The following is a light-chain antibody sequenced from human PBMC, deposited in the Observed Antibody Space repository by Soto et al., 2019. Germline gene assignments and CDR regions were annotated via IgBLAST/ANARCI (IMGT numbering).Light chain of an antibody. CDR3: QQYYRAPRT. V-gene: IGKV4-1*01. CDR1: RSLFYSPHNKSY. J-gene: IGKJ2*01. Sequence: DIVMTQPPDSLAVSLGERATINCTSGRSLFYSPHNKSYLAWYQQKVGQPPQMLIYWASTRESGVPDRFRGSGSGTDLTLTISSLQADDVAVYYCQQYYRAPRTFGQGTKVE. CDR2: WAS.